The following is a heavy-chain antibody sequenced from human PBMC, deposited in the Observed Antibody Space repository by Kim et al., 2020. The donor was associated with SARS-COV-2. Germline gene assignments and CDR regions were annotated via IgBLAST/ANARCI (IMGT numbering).Heavy chain of an antibody. V-gene: IGHV3-23*01. J-gene: IGHJ4*02. Sequence: YADSVKGRFTISRDNSRNTLYLQLNSLRAEDTAVYYCAIVASKLRFLNFEYWGQATLVTVSP. CDR3: AIVASKLRFLNFEY. D-gene: IGHD3-3*01.